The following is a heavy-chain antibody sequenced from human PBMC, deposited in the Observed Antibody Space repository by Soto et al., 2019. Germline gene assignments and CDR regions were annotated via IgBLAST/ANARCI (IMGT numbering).Heavy chain of an antibody. J-gene: IGHJ4*02. V-gene: IGHV2-5*02. D-gene: IGHD1-1*01. CDR2: IYWDDDK. Sequence: QITLEESGPPRVKPTQTLTLTCTFSGFSLSTSGVGVGWVRQPPGKALERLALIYWDDDKLYSPSLRSRLTTTKXXSXNXEVLTMPNMDPLYTASYYGAHRAGLQGNWNGGYFDFWGQGALVTGSS. CDR3: AHRAGLQGNWNGGYFDF. CDR1: GFSLSTSGVG.